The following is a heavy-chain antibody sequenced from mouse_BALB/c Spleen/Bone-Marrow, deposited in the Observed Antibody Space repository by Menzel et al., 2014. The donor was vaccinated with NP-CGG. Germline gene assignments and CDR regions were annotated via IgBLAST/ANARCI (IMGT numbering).Heavy chain of an antibody. CDR1: GFTFSDFY. D-gene: IGHD1-1*01. Sequence: EVMLVESGGGLVQPGGSLRLSCATSGFTFSDFYMEWVRQPPGKRLEWIAASRNKANDYTTEYSASVKVRFIVSRGTSQSILYLQMNALRTEVTAIYYCARDADYGSSSAYWGQGTLVTVSA. V-gene: IGHV7-1*02. CDR2: SRNKANDYTT. J-gene: IGHJ3*01. CDR3: ARDADYGSSSAY.